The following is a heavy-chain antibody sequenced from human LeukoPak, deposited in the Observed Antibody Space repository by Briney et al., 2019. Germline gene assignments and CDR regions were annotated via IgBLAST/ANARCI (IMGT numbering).Heavy chain of an antibody. D-gene: IGHD3-22*01. CDR1: GFAVSSNY. CDR3: AREYTDSSGCHPRYFDH. V-gene: IGHV3-53*01. CDR2: IYSGGST. J-gene: IGHJ4*02. Sequence: PGGSLRLSCAASGFAVSSNYMTWVRQAPGKGLEWVSVIYSGGSTYYADSVKGRFTISRDNSKNTLFLQMNSLRAEDTAVYYCAREYTDSSGCHPRYFDHWGQGTLVTVSS.